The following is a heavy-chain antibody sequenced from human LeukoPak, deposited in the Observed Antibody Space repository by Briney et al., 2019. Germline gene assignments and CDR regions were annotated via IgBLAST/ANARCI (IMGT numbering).Heavy chain of an antibody. V-gene: IGHV4-4*07. CDR3: ARDVKGGGAFDI. J-gene: IGHJ3*02. CDR1: GGPISSYY. Sequence: PSETLSLTCTVSGGPISSYYWSWIRQPAGKGLEWFGRIYTTGSTNYNPSLKSRVTMSVDTSKNQFSLKLSSVTAADTAMYYCARDVKGGGAFDIWGQGTMVTVSS. CDR2: IYTTGST. D-gene: IGHD2/OR15-2a*01.